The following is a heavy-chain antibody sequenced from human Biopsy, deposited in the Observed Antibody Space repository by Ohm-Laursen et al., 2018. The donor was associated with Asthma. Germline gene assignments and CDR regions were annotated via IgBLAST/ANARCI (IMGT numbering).Heavy chain of an antibody. CDR3: ARDSYSSGLYDDFES. CDR2: IYSGGTS. Sequence: SLRLSCSASGFTVSRDHMFWVRQAPGKGLEWVSVIYSGGTSDTAGSVRGRFTISRDFYKNTLYLQMDSLRAEDTAVYYCARDSYSSGLYDDFESWGQGTLVTVSS. D-gene: IGHD6-19*01. J-gene: IGHJ4*02. CDR1: GFTVSRDH. V-gene: IGHV3-53*01.